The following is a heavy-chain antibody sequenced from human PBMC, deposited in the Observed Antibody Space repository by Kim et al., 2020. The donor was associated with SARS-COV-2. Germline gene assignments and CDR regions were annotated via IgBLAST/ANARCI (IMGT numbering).Heavy chain of an antibody. V-gene: IGHV4-34*01. Sequence: TLSLTCAVYGGSFSGYYWSWIRQPPGKGLEWIGEINHSGSTNYNPSLKSRVTISVDTSKNQFSLKLSSVTAADTAVYYCASNYDILTPFDYWGQGTLVTVSS. CDR2: INHSGST. D-gene: IGHD3-9*01. CDR1: GGSFSGYY. CDR3: ASNYDILTPFDY. J-gene: IGHJ4*02.